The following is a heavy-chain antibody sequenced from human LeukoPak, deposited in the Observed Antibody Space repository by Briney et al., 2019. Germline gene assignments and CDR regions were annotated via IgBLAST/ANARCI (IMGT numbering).Heavy chain of an antibody. Sequence: GASVKVSCKASGYTFTSYGISWVRQAPGQGLEWMGWINPNSGGTSYAQKFQGRVTMTRDTSISTAYMELSRLRYDDTAVFYCARGSANFGEFDFDYWGQGSLVTVYS. CDR1: GYTFTSYG. D-gene: IGHD3-10*01. CDR2: INPNSGGT. V-gene: IGHV1-2*02. J-gene: IGHJ4*02. CDR3: ARGSANFGEFDFDY.